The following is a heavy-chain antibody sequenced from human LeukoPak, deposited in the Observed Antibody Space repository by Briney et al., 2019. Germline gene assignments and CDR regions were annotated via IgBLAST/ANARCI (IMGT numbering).Heavy chain of an antibody. J-gene: IGHJ4*02. CDR1: GFTFSSYG. Sequence: GSLRLSCAASGFTFSSYGMTWVRQAPGKGLEWVSYISSSGSTIYYGDSVKGRFTISRDNAKNSVYLQMNSLRAEDTAVYYCARLLNTAMVRAPDYWGQGTLVTVSS. CDR3: ARLLNTAMVRAPDY. V-gene: IGHV3-48*04. D-gene: IGHD5-18*01. CDR2: ISSSGSTI.